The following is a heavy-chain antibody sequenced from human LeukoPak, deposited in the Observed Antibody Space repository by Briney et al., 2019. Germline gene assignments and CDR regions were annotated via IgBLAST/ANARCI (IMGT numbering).Heavy chain of an antibody. CDR1: GGSISSSSYY. J-gene: IGHJ4*02. CDR2: IYYSGST. V-gene: IGHV4-39*07. D-gene: IGHD5-18*01. Sequence: PSETLSLTCTVSGGSISSSSYYWGWIRQPPGKGLEWIGSIYYSGSTYYNPSLKSRVTISVDTSKNLFSLKLSSVTAADTAVYYCARDGRPDTAMVFLVWGQGTLVTVSS. CDR3: ARDGRPDTAMVFLV.